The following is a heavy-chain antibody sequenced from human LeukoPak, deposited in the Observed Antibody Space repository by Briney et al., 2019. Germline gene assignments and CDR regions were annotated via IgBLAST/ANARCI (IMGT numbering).Heavy chain of an antibody. CDR1: GYTFTGYY. Sequence: ASVKVSCKASGYTFTGYYMHWVRQAPGKGLEWMGGFDPEDGETIYAQKFQGRVTMTEDTSTNTAYMELSSLRSEDTAVYYCATAIDYYGYTIPPKYFQHWGQGTLVTVSS. D-gene: IGHD3-10*01. CDR2: FDPEDGET. J-gene: IGHJ1*01. V-gene: IGHV1-24*01. CDR3: ATAIDYYGYTIPPKYFQH.